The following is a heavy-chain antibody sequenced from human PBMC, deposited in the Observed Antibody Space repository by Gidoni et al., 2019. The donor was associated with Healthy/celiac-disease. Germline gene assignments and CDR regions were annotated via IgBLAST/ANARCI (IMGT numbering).Heavy chain of an antibody. V-gene: IGHV4-34*01. CDR1: GGSFSGYY. CDR3: ARGEMTTVTSHFDY. Sequence: QVQLQQWGAGLLKPSETLSLTCAVYGGSFSGYYWSWIRQPPGKGLEWIGEIHHSGSTNYNPSLKSRVTISVDTSKNQFSLKLSSVTAADTAVYYCARGEMTTVTSHFDYWGQGTLVTVSS. D-gene: IGHD4-17*01. CDR2: IHHSGST. J-gene: IGHJ4*02.